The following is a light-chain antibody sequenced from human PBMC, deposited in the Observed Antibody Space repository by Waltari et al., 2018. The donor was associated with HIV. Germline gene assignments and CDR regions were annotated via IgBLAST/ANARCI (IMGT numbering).Light chain of an antibody. CDR2: KAS. Sequence: DIQMTQSPSTLSASVGERVTITCRASQSINTWLAWYQQKPGKAPKVLIYKASNLKSGVPSRFSGSGSGTEFTLTISSLQPDDFATYYCQQYNIYSPWTFGQGTKVEI. J-gene: IGKJ1*01. V-gene: IGKV1-5*03. CDR3: QQYNIYSPWT. CDR1: QSINTW.